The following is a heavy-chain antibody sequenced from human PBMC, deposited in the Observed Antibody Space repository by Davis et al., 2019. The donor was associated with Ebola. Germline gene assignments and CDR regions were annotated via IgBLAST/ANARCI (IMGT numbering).Heavy chain of an antibody. Sequence: PAGPLRLSCAASGFTYSTYAMSWVRQVPGKGLEWVSAISHSGNTTYYSDSVKGRFTIFRDNSKNILSLQMNSLRAEDTAVYYCAKSRRLYFYYGIDVWGQGATVTVSS. CDR2: ISHSGNTT. V-gene: IGHV3-23*01. J-gene: IGHJ6*02. CDR1: GFTYSTYA. CDR3: AKSRRLYFYYGIDV.